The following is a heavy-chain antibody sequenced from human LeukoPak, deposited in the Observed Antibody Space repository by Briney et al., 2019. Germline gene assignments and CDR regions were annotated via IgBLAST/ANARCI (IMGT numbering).Heavy chain of an antibody. Sequence: GASVKVSCKVSGYTLTELSMHWVRQAPGKGLVWMGGFDPEDGETIYAQRFQGRVTMTEDTSTDTAYMELSSLRSEDTAVYYCATDPDDYGDSEVAYWGQGTLVTVSS. J-gene: IGHJ4*02. V-gene: IGHV1-24*01. D-gene: IGHD4-17*01. CDR3: ATDPDDYGDSEVAY. CDR2: FDPEDGET. CDR1: GYTLTELS.